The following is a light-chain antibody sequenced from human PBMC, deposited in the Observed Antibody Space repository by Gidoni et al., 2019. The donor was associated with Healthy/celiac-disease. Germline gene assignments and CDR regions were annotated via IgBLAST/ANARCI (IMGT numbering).Light chain of an antibody. V-gene: IGKV1-9*01. CDR3: QQLNSYPPEYT. J-gene: IGKJ2*01. CDR1: QGIRSY. Sequence: IQLTQSPSSLSESVGDRVTITCRASQGIRSYLAWYQQKPGKAPKLLIYAASTLQSGVPSRFSGSGSWTDFTLTISSLQPEDFATYYCQQLNSYPPEYTFGQGTKLEIK. CDR2: AAS.